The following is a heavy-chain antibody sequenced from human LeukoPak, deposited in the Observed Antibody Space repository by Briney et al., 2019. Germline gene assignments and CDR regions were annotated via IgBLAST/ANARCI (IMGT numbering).Heavy chain of an antibody. V-gene: IGHV3-23*01. Sequence: PGGSLRLSCAASGFTFSNYAMSWVRQAPGKGLEWVSATSESGSSTYYADSVKGRFTIPRDNSKSTLYLQMNSLRAEDTAVYYCAKDLATRWRVHSGELSLKVTEDYWGQGTLVTVSS. J-gene: IGHJ4*02. D-gene: IGHD3-16*02. CDR1: GFTFSNYA. CDR3: AKDLATRWRVHSGELSLKVTEDY. CDR2: TSESGSST.